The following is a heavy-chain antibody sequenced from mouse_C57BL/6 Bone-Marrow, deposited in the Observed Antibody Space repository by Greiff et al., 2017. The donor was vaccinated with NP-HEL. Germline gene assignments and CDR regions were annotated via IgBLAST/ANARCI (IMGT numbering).Heavy chain of an antibody. CDR3: ARKNYGEGYFDV. J-gene: IGHJ1*03. CDR1: GYAFTNYL. CDR2: INPGSGGT. D-gene: IGHD1-2*01. Sequence: QVQLKESGAELVRPGTSVKVSCKASGYAFTNYLIEGVKQRPGQGLEWIGVINPGSGGTNYNEKFKGKATLTADKSSSTAYMQLSSLTSEDSAVYFCARKNYGEGYFDVWGTGTTVTVSS. V-gene: IGHV1-54*01.